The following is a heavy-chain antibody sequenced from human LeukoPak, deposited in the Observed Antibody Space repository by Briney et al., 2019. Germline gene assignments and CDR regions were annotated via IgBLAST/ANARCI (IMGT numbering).Heavy chain of an antibody. V-gene: IGHV3-23*01. J-gene: IGHJ4*02. D-gene: IGHD3/OR15-3a*01. CDR2: ISGSGGST. CDR1: GFTFSSYA. CDR3: AKVWDWGIGSY. Sequence: GGSLRLSCAASGFTFSSYAMSWVRQAPGKGLEWVSAISGSGGSTYYADSVKGRFTISRGNSKNTLYLQMNSLRAEDTAVYYCAKVWDWGIGSYWGQGTLVTVSS.